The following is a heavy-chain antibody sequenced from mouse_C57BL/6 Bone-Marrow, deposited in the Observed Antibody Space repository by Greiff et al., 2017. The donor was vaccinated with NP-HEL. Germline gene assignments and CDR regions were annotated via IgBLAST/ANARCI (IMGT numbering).Heavy chain of an antibody. J-gene: IGHJ4*01. Sequence: EVKVVESGGGLVQPKGSLKLSCAASGFSFNTYAMNWVRQAPGKGLEWVARIRSKSNNYATYYADSVKDRFTISRDDSESMLYLQMNNLKTEDTAMYYCVRPGTGGAMDYWGQGTSVTVSS. CDR3: VRPGTGGAMDY. CDR2: IRSKSNNYAT. D-gene: IGHD3-3*01. CDR1: GFSFNTYA. V-gene: IGHV10-1*01.